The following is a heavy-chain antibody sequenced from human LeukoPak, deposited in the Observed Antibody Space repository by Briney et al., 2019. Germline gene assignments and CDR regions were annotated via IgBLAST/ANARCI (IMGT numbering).Heavy chain of an antibody. J-gene: IGHJ6*03. V-gene: IGHV1-2*02. CDR2: INPNSGGT. CDR3: ARVGGYCSSTSCYPGYYYMDV. D-gene: IGHD2-2*01. Sequence: ASVKVSCKASGYTFTGYYMHWVRQAPGQGLEWMGWINPNSGGTNYAQKFQGRVTMTRDTSISTAYMELSRLRSDDTAVYYCARVGGYCSSTSCYPGYYYMDVWGKGTTVTVSS. CDR1: GYTFTGYY.